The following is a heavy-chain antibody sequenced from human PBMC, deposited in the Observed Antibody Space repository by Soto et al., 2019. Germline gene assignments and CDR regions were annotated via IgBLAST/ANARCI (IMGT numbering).Heavy chain of an antibody. CDR3: ASDRAAAGSVNFDY. J-gene: IGHJ4*02. D-gene: IGHD6-13*01. Sequence: ASVKVSCKASEYTFTIYYMHWVLQAPGQGLEWMGIINPSGGSTSYAQKFQGRVTMTRDTSTSTVYMELSSLRSEDTAVYYCASDRAAAGSVNFDYWGQGTLVTVSS. CDR1: EYTFTIYY. V-gene: IGHV1-46*01. CDR2: INPSGGST.